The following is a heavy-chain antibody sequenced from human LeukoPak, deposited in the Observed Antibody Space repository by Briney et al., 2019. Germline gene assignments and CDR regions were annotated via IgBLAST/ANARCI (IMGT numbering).Heavy chain of an antibody. Sequence: NASETLSLTCTVSGGPISRNNFFWGWIRQPPGKGLEWFGSIYYSGNTYYNPSLKSRLTIAVDTSRNQFSLKMSSVTAADTAVYYCATVGDNGGYYPFDYWGQGTLVTVSS. CDR3: ATVGDNGGYYPFDY. D-gene: IGHD4-17*01. J-gene: IGHJ4*02. CDR1: GGPISRNNFF. V-gene: IGHV4-39*01. CDR2: IYYSGNT.